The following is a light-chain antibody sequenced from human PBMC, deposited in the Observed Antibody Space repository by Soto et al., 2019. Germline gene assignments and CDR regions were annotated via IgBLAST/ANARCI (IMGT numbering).Light chain of an antibody. CDR1: KLGDKY. Sequence: ELTQPPSVSVSPGQTASITCSGDKLGDKYACWYQQKPGQSPVLVIYQDSKRPSGIPERFSGSNSGNTATLTISGTQAMDEADYYCQAWDSSTAVFGTGTKLTVL. V-gene: IGLV3-1*01. CDR3: QAWDSSTAV. CDR2: QDS. J-gene: IGLJ1*01.